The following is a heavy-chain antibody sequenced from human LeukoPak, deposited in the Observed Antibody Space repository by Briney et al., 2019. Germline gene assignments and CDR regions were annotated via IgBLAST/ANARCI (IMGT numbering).Heavy chain of an antibody. J-gene: IGHJ5*02. V-gene: IGHV4-30-2*01. CDR1: GGSIGSGGYS. CDR3: ARLHCSSTSCYDWNWFDP. Sequence: SETLSLTCAVSGGSIGSGGYSWSWIRQPPGKGLEWIGYIYHSGSTYYNPSLKSRVTISVDRSKNQFSLKLSSVTAADTAVYYCARLHCSSTSCYDWNWFDPWGQGTLVTVSS. D-gene: IGHD2-2*01. CDR2: IYHSGST.